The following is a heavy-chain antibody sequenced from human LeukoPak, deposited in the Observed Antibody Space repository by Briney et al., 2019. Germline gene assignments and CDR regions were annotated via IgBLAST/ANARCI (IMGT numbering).Heavy chain of an antibody. D-gene: IGHD4-17*01. V-gene: IGHV3-30*03. CDR2: ISYDGGSK. Sequence: GGSLRLSCAASGFTFRSYAMHWVRQAPGKGLEWVAVISYDGGSKYYADSVKGRFTISREDAKNSLYLQMHTLRAGDTAVYYCARGSGPGVTTIDSWGQGTLVIVSS. J-gene: IGHJ4*02. CDR3: ARGSGPGVTTIDS. CDR1: GFTFRSYA.